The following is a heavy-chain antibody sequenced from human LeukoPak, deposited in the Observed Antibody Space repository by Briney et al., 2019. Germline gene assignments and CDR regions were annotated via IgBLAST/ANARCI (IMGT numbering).Heavy chain of an antibody. Sequence: SGTLSLTCAVSGGSISSSNWWSWVRQPPGKGLEWIGEIYHSGSTNYNPSLKSRVTISVDKSKNQFSLKLSSVTAADTAVYYCARELVPAAMGYYYYGMDVWGQGTTVTVSS. CDR3: ARELVPAAMGYYYYGMDV. CDR1: GGSISSSNW. V-gene: IGHV4-4*02. J-gene: IGHJ6*02. CDR2: IYHSGST. D-gene: IGHD2-2*01.